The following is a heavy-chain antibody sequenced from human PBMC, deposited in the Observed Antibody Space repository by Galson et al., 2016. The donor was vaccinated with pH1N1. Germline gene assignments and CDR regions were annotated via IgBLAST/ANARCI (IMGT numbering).Heavy chain of an antibody. CDR3: ARDSEYSGHEGFH. CDR1: GFPFSDYW. V-gene: IGHV3-74*01. D-gene: IGHD5-12*01. Sequence: SLRLSCAASGFPFSDYWMHWVRQAPVKGLVWVARIDNDGRGTSHADSVRGRFAISRDNAENMLYLQMNSLRTDDTAVYYCARDSEYSGHEGFHWAQGTLVIVSS. CDR2: IDNDGRGT. J-gene: IGHJ4*02.